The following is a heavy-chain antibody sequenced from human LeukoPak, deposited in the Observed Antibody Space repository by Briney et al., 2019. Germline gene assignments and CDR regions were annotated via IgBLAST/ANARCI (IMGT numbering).Heavy chain of an antibody. D-gene: IGHD1-26*01. CDR1: GFTFSGSP. J-gene: IGHJ4*02. V-gene: IGHV3-73*01. CDR2: IRSKANSYAT. Sequence: GGSLRLSCAASGFTFSGSPMHWVRQASGKGLEWVGRIRSKANSYATAYAASVKGRFTVSRDDSKKTAYLQVNSLKTEDTAVYYCTRQREVGAPFDYWGQGILVTVSS. CDR3: TRQREVGAPFDY.